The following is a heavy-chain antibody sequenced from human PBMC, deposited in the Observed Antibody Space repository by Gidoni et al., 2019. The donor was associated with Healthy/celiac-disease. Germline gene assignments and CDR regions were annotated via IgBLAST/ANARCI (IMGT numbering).Heavy chain of an antibody. V-gene: IGHV3-21*01. CDR1: GFTFSSYS. CDR3: ARDRSGYDYFDY. Sequence: EVQLVESGGGLVQPGRSLRLSCAASGFTFSSYSMNWVRQAPGKWLEWVSSISSGSSYIYYADSVKSRFTISRDNAKNSLYLQMNSLRAEDTAVYYCARDRSGYDYFDYWGQGTLVTVSS. J-gene: IGHJ4*02. D-gene: IGHD5-12*01. CDR2: ISSGSSYI.